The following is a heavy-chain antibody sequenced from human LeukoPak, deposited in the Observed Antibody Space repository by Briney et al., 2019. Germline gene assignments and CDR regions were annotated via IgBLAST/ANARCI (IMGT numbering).Heavy chain of an antibody. CDR3: ARGRGSSARLGYYYYYIDV. J-gene: IGHJ6*03. V-gene: IGHV7-4-1*02. CDR1: GYTFTSYG. CDR2: INTNTGNP. D-gene: IGHD1-26*01. Sequence: ASVKVSCKASGYTFTSYGIHWVRQAPGQGLEWMGWINTNTGNPTYAQGFTGRFVFSLEISVSTSYLQISSLKAEDTAVYYCARGRGSSARLGYYYYYIDVWGKGTTVTVSS.